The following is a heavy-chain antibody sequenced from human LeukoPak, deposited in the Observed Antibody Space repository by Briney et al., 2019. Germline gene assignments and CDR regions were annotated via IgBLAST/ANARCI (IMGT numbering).Heavy chain of an antibody. V-gene: IGHV3-21*01. CDR2: ISTSSIYI. D-gene: IGHD1-7*01. J-gene: IGHJ4*02. CDR1: GFTFRSYS. CDR3: ARSSRELGGYAPWELMPPFDY. Sequence: GGSLRLSCAASGFTFRSYSLNWVRQAPGKGLEWVSSISTSSIYIYNADSVKGRFTISRDNARNSLFLQMNSLRAEDTAVYYCARSSRELGGYAPWELMPPFDYWGQGTLVTVSS.